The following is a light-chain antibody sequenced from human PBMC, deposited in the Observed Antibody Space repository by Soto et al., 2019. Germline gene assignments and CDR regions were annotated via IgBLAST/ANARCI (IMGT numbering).Light chain of an antibody. CDR2: GAS. V-gene: IGKV3-20*01. J-gene: IGKJ5*01. CDR3: QQFGSSIPHT. CDR1: QVIGSRY. Sequence: TVMTQSAATLSVSALERDTISCSSSQVIGSRYSAWYHQKSGQAPRLLIYGASSRATGIPDRFSGSGSGTDFTLTISRLEPEDSGVYYCQQFGSSIPHTFGQGTRLEI.